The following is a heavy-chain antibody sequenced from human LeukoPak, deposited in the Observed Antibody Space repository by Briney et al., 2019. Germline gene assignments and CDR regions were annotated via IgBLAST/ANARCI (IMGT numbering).Heavy chain of an antibody. V-gene: IGHV3-30-3*01. J-gene: IGHJ4*02. D-gene: IGHD6-13*01. CDR1: GFTFSSYA. Sequence: PGGSLRLSCAASGFTFSSYAVHWVRQAPGKGLEWVAVISYDGSNKYYADSVKGRFTISRDNSKNTLYLQMNSLRAEDTAVYYCARESVYSSSLVWYFDYWGQGTLVTVSS. CDR2: ISYDGSNK. CDR3: ARESVYSSSLVWYFDY.